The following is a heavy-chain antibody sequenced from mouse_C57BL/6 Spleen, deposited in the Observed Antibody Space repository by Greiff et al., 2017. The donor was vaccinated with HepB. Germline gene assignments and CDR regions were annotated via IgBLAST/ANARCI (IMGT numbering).Heavy chain of an antibody. J-gene: IGHJ4*01. CDR2: INPGSGGT. Sequence: QVQLQQSGAELVRPGTSVKVSCKASGYAFTNYLIEWVKQRPGQGLEWIGVINPGSGGTNYNEKFKGKATLTADKSSSTAYMQLSSLTSEDSAVYFGARRLDYWGQGTSVTVSS. CDR1: GYAFTNYL. CDR3: ARRLDY. V-gene: IGHV1-54*01.